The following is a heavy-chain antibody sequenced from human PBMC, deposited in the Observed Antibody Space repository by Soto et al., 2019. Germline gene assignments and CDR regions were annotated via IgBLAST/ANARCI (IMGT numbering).Heavy chain of an antibody. CDR1: GGSISSYY. CDR2: IYYSGST. CDR3: ARSRYGDYWFDP. D-gene: IGHD4-17*01. V-gene: IGHV4-59*01. Sequence: SETLSLTCTVSGGSISSYYWSWIRQPPGKGLEWIGYIYYSGSTNYNPSLKSRVTISVDTSKNQFSLKLSSVTAADTAVYYCARSRYGDYWFDPWGQGTLVTVSS. J-gene: IGHJ5*02.